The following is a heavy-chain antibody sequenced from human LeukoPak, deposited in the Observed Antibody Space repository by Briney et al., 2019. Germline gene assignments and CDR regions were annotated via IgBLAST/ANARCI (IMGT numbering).Heavy chain of an antibody. CDR1: GGTFSSYA. J-gene: IGHJ4*02. V-gene: IGHV1-69*04. CDR3: ARTSFHYSYGYGGGLYFDY. D-gene: IGHD5-18*01. Sequence: SVKVSCKASGGTFSSYAISWVRQAPGQGLEWMGRIIPTLGIANYAQKFQGRVTITADKSTSTAYMELSSLRSEDTAVYYCARTSFHYSYGYGGGLYFDYWGQGTLVTVSS. CDR2: IIPTLGIA.